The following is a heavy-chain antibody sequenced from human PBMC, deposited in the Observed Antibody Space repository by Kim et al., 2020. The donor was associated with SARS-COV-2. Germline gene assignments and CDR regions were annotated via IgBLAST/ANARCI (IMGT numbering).Heavy chain of an antibody. Sequence: ADSVKGRFTISRDNAKNTLYLQMNSLRVEDTGTFYCARETKENGPKWYFDLWGRGTLVTVSS. CDR3: ARETKENGPKWYFDL. V-gene: IGHV3-74*01. J-gene: IGHJ2*01. D-gene: IGHD1-7*01.